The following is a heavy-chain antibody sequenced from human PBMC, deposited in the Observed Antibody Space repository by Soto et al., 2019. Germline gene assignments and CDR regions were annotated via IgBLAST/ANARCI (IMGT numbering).Heavy chain of an antibody. CDR2: IWYDGSNK. J-gene: IGHJ4*02. CDR3: ARDIRHSSWYSDY. CDR1: GFTFSSYG. Sequence: QVQLVESGGGVVQPGRSLRLSCAASGFTFSSYGMHCVRQAPGKGLEWVAVIWYDGSNKYYADSVKGRFTISRDNSKNTLYLQMNSMRGEDKAEYYCARDIRHSSWYSDYWGQGTLVTVSS. D-gene: IGHD6-13*01. V-gene: IGHV3-33*01.